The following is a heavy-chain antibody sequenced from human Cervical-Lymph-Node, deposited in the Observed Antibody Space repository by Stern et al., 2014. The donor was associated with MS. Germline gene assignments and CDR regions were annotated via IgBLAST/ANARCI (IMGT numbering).Heavy chain of an antibody. J-gene: IGHJ4*02. CDR2: ISGSGGST. CDR1: GFTFSSYA. CDR3: AKVPVRITMIVVPLVFDY. D-gene: IGHD3-22*01. Sequence: EVQLVESGGGLVQPGGSLRLSCAASGFTFSSYAMRWVRQAPGKGLEWVSAISGSGGSTYYADYVKGRFTITRDKSKNTLYLQMNSLRAEDTAVYYCAKVPVRITMIVVPLVFDYWGQGTLVTVSS. V-gene: IGHV3-23*04.